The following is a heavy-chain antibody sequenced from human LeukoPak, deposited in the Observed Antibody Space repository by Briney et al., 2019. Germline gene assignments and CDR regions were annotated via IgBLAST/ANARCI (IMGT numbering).Heavy chain of an antibody. CDR2: INPSGGST. J-gene: IGHJ6*03. V-gene: IGHV1-46*03. Sequence: GASVKVSCKASGYTFTSYYMHWVRQAPGQGLEWMGIINPSGGSTSYAQKFQGRVTMTRDMSTSTVYMELSSLRSEDTAVYYCVTYSSGWGYSYMDVWGKGTTVTVSS. D-gene: IGHD6-19*01. CDR1: GYTFTSYY. CDR3: VTYSSGWGYSYMDV.